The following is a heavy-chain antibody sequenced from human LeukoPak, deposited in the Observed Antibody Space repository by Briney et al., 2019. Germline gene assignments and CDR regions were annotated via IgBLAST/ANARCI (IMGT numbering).Heavy chain of an antibody. D-gene: IGHD5-24*01. J-gene: IGHJ3*02. CDR1: GFTFSSYG. CDR3: ARARGGYNYYAFDI. Sequence: GGSLRLSCAASGFTFSSYGMHWVRQAPGKGLEWVTSIRYDGSNKYSADSVKGRFTISRDNSKNTLYLQMNSLRAEDTAVYYCARARGGYNYYAFDIWGQGTMVTVSS. V-gene: IGHV3-30*02. CDR2: IRYDGSNK.